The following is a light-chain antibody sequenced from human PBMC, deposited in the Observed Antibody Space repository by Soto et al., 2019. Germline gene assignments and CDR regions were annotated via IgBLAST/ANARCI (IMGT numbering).Light chain of an antibody. J-gene: IGLJ1*01. Sequence: QSVLTQPPSVSGAPGQRVTISCTGSSSNIGAGYDLHWYQHLPGTAPKLLIHDDSNRPSGVPDRFSGSRSGTSASLAITGLQAEDEADYYCQSFDSSLSAYVFGTGTKVTVL. CDR1: SSNIGAGYD. CDR3: QSFDSSLSAYV. CDR2: DDS. V-gene: IGLV1-40*01.